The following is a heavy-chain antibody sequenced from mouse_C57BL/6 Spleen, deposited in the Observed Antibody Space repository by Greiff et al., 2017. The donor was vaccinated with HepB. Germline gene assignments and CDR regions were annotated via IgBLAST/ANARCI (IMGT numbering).Heavy chain of an antibody. V-gene: IGHV1-37*01. CDR3: ARNYSNYVWYFDV. D-gene: IGHD2-5*01. CDR1: GYSFTGYF. CDR2: INPYNGDT. J-gene: IGHJ1*03. Sequence: EVQVVESGPELVKPGASVKISCKASGYSFTGYFMNWVKQSHGKSLEWIGRINPYNGDTFYNQKFKGKATFTVDKSSSTAHMELLGLTSEDFAVYYCARNYSNYVWYFDVWGTGTTVTVSS.